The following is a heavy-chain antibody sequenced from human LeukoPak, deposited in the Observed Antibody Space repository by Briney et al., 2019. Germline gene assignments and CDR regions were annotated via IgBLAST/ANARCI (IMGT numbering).Heavy chain of an antibody. Sequence: PSETLSLTCTVSGGSISSSSYYWGWIRQPPGKGLEWIGSIYYSGSTYYNPSLKSRVTISADTSKNQFSLKLSSVTAADTAVYYCVRYFDWLLRYYFDYWGQGTLVTVSS. CDR2: IYYSGST. V-gene: IGHV4-39*07. CDR1: GGSISSSSYY. D-gene: IGHD3-9*01. J-gene: IGHJ4*02. CDR3: VRYFDWLLRYYFDY.